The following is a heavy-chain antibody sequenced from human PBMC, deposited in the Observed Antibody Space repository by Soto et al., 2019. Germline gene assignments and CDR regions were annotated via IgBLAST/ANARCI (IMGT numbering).Heavy chain of an antibody. V-gene: IGHV1-69*05. J-gene: IGHJ4*02. Sequence: QVQLVQSGAEVKKPGSSVKVSCKASGGTFSSYAISWVRQAPGQGLEWMGGIIPIFGTASYAQKFQGRVTITSDESTSTAYMELSSMRSEDPSVYYSARESRYCSGGSCYFLPGIDYWGQGTLVTVSS. CDR3: ARESRYCSGGSCYFLPGIDY. D-gene: IGHD2-15*01. CDR1: GGTFSSYA. CDR2: IIPIFGTA.